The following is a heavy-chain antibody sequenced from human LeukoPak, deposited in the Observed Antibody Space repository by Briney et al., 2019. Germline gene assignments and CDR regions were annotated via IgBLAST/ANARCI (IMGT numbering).Heavy chain of an antibody. CDR3: ARSGSFNSFDY. J-gene: IGHJ4*02. V-gene: IGHV3-30-3*01. CDR2: ISYDGSNK. D-gene: IGHD1-26*01. CDR1: GFTFSSYA. Sequence: QPGRSLRLSCAASGFTFSSYAMHWVRQAPGKGLEWVAVISYDGSNKYYADSVKGRFTISRDNSKNTLYLQMNSLRAEDTAVYYCARSGSFNSFDYWGQGTLVTVSS.